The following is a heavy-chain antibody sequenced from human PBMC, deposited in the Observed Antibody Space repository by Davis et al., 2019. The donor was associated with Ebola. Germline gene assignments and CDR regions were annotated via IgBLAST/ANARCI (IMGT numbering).Heavy chain of an antibody. Sequence: ASVKVSCKASGYTFTGYYMHWVRQAPGQGLEWLGWINPNSGGTNYAQKFQGRVTMTRDTSISTAYMELSRLTSDDTAVYSCARGMQLLGDPHTLDVWGQGTMVTVSS. CDR1: GYTFTGYY. CDR2: INPNSGGT. V-gene: IGHV1-2*02. J-gene: IGHJ6*02. D-gene: IGHD3-16*01. CDR3: ARGMQLLGDPHTLDV.